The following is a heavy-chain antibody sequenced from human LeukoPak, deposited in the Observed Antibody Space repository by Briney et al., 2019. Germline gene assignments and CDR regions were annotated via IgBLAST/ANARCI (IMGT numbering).Heavy chain of an antibody. D-gene: IGHD3-22*01. J-gene: IGHJ4*02. CDR1: GYSFTTYW. CDR2: IYPGYSDS. V-gene: IGHV5-51*01. CDR3: ARLEKQGYYYFDY. Sequence: GESLKISCKGSGYSFTTYWIGWVRQMPGKGLEWMGIIYPGYSDSTYSPSFQGQVTISVDKSISTAYLQWSSLKASDSAMYYCARLEKQGYYYFDYWGQGTLVTVSS.